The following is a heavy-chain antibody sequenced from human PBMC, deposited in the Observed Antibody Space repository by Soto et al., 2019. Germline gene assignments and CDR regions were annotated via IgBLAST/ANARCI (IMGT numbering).Heavy chain of an antibody. D-gene: IGHD6-19*01. V-gene: IGHV3-7*01. J-gene: IGHJ4*02. CDR1: GFTFSSYW. Sequence: QPGGSLRLSCAASGFTFSSYWMSWVRQAPGKGLEWVANIKQDGSEKYCVDSVKGRFTISRDNAKNSLYLQMNSLRAEDTAVYYCARAHNPSYSSGWYPDYWGQGTLVTVS. CDR2: IKQDGSEK. CDR3: ARAHNPSYSSGWYPDY.